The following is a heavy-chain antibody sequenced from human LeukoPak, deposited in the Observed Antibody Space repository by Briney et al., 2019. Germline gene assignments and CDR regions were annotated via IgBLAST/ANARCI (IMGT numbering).Heavy chain of an antibody. V-gene: IGHV1-2*02. CDR1: GYTLTDYY. J-gene: IGHJ4*02. CDR2: INPITGGT. CDR3: ARGHFPGKDY. D-gene: IGHD1-14*01. Sequence: ASVKVSCKASGYTLTDYYMHWVRQAPGQGLEWMGWINPITGGTNYAQNFQGRVTMTRDTSISTAYMELNRLRSDDTAVYYCARGHFPGKDYWGQGTLVTVSS.